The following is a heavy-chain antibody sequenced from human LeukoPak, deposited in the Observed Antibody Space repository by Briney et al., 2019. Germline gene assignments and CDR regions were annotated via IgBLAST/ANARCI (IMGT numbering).Heavy chain of an antibody. J-gene: IGHJ4*02. CDR3: ASGSGYTGGYFDY. D-gene: IGHD3-22*01. CDR2: ITSGSSYI. CDR1: GFTFSRYC. V-gene: IGHV3-21*01. Sequence: GGSLRLSCAASGFTFSRYCMNWVRQAPGKGLEWGSSITSGSSYIYYADSVKGRFTISRDNAKNSLYLQMNSLRAEDTAVYYCASGSGYTGGYFDYWGQGTLVTVSS.